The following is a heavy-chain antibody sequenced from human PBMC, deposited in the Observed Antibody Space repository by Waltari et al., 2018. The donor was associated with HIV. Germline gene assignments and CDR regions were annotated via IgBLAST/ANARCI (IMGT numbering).Heavy chain of an antibody. CDR1: GGSVSSRSYF. D-gene: IGHD1-26*01. CDR2: IYYTGRA. CDR3: ARHALRVGAAYWNFDL. J-gene: IGHJ2*01. Sequence: QLQLQESAPGLVKPSETLSLTCTVSGGSVSSRSYFRGWIRQPPGKGLEWVGRIYYTGRAYYNPSLKSRVTISVDTSKNQFSLKVTSVTAADTAVYYCARHALRVGAAYWNFDLWGRGTLVTVSS. V-gene: IGHV4-39*01.